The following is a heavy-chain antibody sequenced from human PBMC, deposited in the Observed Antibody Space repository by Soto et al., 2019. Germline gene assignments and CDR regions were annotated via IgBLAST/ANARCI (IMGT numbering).Heavy chain of an antibody. D-gene: IGHD3-22*01. J-gene: IGHJ6*02. CDR3: ARDTYYYDSSGYYSLAGSYYYCMVV. CDR2: IYYSGST. Sequence: SETLSLTCTVSGGSISSYYWSWIRQPPGKGLEWIGYIYYSGSTNYNPSLKSRVTISVDTSKNQFSLKLSSVTAADTAVYYCARDTYYYDSSGYYSLAGSYYYCMVVWGQGTTVSVSS. V-gene: IGHV4-59*08. CDR1: GGSISSYY.